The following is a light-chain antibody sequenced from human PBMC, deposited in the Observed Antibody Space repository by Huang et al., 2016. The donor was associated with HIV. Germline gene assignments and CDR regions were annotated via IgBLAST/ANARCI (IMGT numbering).Light chain of an antibody. Sequence: DIQMTQSPSSLSASVGDRVTITCQASQDINNHLNWYQQKPGNAPRLLIYDVSNLKTGGPSRVSGSGSGTDFTFTISSLQPEDIATYYCQQYDILLTFGGGTKVEI. J-gene: IGKJ4*01. V-gene: IGKV1-33*01. CDR1: QDINNH. CDR2: DVS. CDR3: QQYDILLT.